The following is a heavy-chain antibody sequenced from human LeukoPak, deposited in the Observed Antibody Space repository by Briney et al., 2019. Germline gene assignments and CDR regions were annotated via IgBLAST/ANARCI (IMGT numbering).Heavy chain of an antibody. CDR3: ARVLARYGSLDY. J-gene: IGHJ4*02. Sequence: GASVKVSCKASGYTFTDYYIHWVRQAPGQGLEWMGWINPNSGGTNYTQKFQGRVTMTRDTSISTAYLELNRLTSDDTAVYYCARVLARYGSLDYWGQGILVTVSS. D-gene: IGHD1-14*01. CDR2: INPNSGGT. V-gene: IGHV1-2*02. CDR1: GYTFTDYY.